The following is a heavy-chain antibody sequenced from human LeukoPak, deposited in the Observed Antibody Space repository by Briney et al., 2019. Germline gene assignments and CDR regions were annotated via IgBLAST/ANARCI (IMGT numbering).Heavy chain of an antibody. D-gene: IGHD4-23*01. CDR2: ISTSSNI. Sequence: PGGSLRLSCAASGFTFTDYTINWFRQAPGKGLEWVSSISTSSNIYYADSVKGRFTVSRDNAKNSVYLQTNSLRAEDTAVYYCARDRSYVGFDYWGQGTLVTVSS. J-gene: IGHJ4*02. V-gene: IGHV3-69-1*01. CDR1: GFTFTDYT. CDR3: ARDRSYVGFDY.